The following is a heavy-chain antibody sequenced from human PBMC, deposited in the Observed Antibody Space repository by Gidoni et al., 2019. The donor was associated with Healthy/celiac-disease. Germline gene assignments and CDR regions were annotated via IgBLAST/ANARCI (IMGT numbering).Heavy chain of an antibody. D-gene: IGHD3-10*01. V-gene: IGHV3-30-3*01. CDR3: ARDGELPLDY. CDR2: ISYDGSNI. Sequence: QVQLVESGGGVVQPGRSLRLSCAASGFTCSSYAMHWVRQAPGKGLEWVAFISYDGSNIYYADSVKCRFTISRDNSKNTLYLQMNSLRAEDTAVYYCARDGELPLDYWGQGTLVTVSS. CDR1: GFTCSSYA. J-gene: IGHJ4*02.